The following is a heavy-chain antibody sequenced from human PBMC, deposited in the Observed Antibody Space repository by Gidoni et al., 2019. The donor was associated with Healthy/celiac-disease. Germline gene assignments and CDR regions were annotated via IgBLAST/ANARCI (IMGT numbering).Heavy chain of an antibody. CDR1: GFTFDDYA. CDR2: ISWNSGSI. CDR3: AKGIRGYSYGWYYYYYGMDV. J-gene: IGHJ6*02. Sequence: EVQLVESGGGLVQPGRSLRLSCAASGFTFDDYAMHWVRQAPGKGLEWVSGISWNSGSIGYADSVKGRFTISRENAKNSLYLQMNSLRAEDTALYYCAKGIRGYSYGWYYYYYGMDVWGQGTTVTVSS. V-gene: IGHV3-9*01. D-gene: IGHD5-18*01.